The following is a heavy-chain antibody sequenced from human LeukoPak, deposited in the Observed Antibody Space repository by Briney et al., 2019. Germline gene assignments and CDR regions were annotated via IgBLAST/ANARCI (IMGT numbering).Heavy chain of an antibody. D-gene: IGHD6-6*01. CDR3: ARGWAGAARLSYYYYYMDV. V-gene: IGHV1-69*05. Sequence: ASVKVSCKASGGTFSSYAISWVRQAPGQGLEWMGGIIPIFGTANYAQKFQGRVTITTDESTSTAYMELSSLRSEDTAMYYCARGWAGAARLSYYYYYMDVWGKGTTVTVSS. CDR1: GGTFSSYA. J-gene: IGHJ6*03. CDR2: IIPIFGTA.